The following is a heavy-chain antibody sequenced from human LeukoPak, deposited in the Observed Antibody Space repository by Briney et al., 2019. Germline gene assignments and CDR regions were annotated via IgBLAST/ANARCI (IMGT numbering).Heavy chain of an antibody. D-gene: IGHD2-2*01. Sequence: VASVKVSCKASGYTFTNYYMHWVRQAPGQGLEWMGIINPSGGSTSYAQKFQGRVTMTRDTSTSTVYMELSSLRSEDTAVYYCAKRIVVVPAAIGWFDPWGQGTLVTVSS. CDR2: INPSGGST. V-gene: IGHV1-46*01. CDR1: GYTFTNYY. J-gene: IGHJ5*02. CDR3: AKRIVVVPAAIGWFDP.